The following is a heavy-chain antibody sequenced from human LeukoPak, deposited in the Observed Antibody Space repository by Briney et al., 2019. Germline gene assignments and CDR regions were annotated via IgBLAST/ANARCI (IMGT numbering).Heavy chain of an antibody. V-gene: IGHV4-34*01. D-gene: IGHD6-13*01. CDR1: GGSFSGYY. CDR3: AREANIAAAIVWFDP. CDR2: INHSGST. Sequence: SETLSLTCAVYGGSFSGYYWNWIRQPPGKGLEWIGEINHSGSTNYNPSLKSRVTISIDTSKNQFSLKLSSVTAADTAVYYCAREANIAAAIVWFDPWGQGTLVTVSS. J-gene: IGHJ5*02.